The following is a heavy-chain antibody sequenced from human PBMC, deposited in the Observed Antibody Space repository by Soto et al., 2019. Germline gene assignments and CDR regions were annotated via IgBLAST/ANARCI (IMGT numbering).Heavy chain of an antibody. Sequence: QVQLVQSGAEVKKPGASVKVSGKASGYTFTSYGISWVRQAPGQALECMGWISAYNGNTNYAQKLQGRVTMTTDTSTSTAYMELRSLRSDDTAVYYCARDLYGDYVQYNPTLNYGMDVWGQGTTVTVSS. J-gene: IGHJ6*02. CDR1: GYTFTSYG. CDR2: ISAYNGNT. D-gene: IGHD4-17*01. CDR3: ARDLYGDYVQYNPTLNYGMDV. V-gene: IGHV1-18*01.